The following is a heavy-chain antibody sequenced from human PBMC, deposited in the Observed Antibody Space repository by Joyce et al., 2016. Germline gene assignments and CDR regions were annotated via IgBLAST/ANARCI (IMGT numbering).Heavy chain of an antibody. D-gene: IGHD4-17*01. Sequence: QITLKESGPTLVKPTQTLTLTCALSGSSLTTSGMGMGWVRQRPGKALDWLALIYWDDDKYYSPSLKNRLTITKDTSKNQVVLTMTKMDPVDTATYYCVHSRDYRWGGPPYFDHWAQGTLVTVSS. J-gene: IGHJ4*02. V-gene: IGHV2-5*02. CDR3: VHSRDYRWGGPPYFDH. CDR2: IYWDDDK. CDR1: GSSLTTSGMG.